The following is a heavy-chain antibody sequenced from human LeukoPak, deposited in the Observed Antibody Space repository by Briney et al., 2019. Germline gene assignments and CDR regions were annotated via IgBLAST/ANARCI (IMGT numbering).Heavy chain of an antibody. J-gene: IGHJ5*01. CDR2: IFRTGCT. D-gene: IGHD3-10*01. CDR1: GGSIDSSSYY. Sequence: PSETLSLTCAVSGGSIDSSSYYWGWLRQPPGKGLEWIGSIFRTGCTYYSASLKSRVSISVDTSKNHIALKLTSVTAADTAVYFCARRVGFYGSGSLNYFDPWGQGILVSVS. V-gene: IGHV4-39*02. CDR3: ARRVGFYGSGSLNYFDP.